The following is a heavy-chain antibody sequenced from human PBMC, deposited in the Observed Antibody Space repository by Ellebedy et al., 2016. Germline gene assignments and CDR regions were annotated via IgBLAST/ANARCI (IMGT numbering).Heavy chain of an antibody. J-gene: IGHJ4*02. CDR2: ISDDGSRT. Sequence: GGSLRLSXVASGFTFSTYAMAWVRQAPGKGPEWVSVISDDGSRTYYADSVKGRFTISRDNSKNTLFLQMNSLRAEDTAVYYCAKDGHGANAGDHWGQGTLVTVSS. V-gene: IGHV3-23*01. CDR3: AKDGHGANAGDH. D-gene: IGHD4/OR15-4a*01. CDR1: GFTFSTYA.